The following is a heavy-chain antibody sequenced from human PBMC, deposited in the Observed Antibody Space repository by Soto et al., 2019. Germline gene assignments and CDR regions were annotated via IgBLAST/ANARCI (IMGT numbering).Heavy chain of an antibody. J-gene: IGHJ6*02. CDR2: ISAYNGNT. D-gene: IGHD2-2*01. CDR3: ARTNQAADYYYYGMDV. CDR1: GYTFTSYG. Sequence: ASVKVSCKASGYTFTSYGISWVRQAPGQGLEWMGWISAYNGNTNYAQKLQGRVTMTTDTSTSTAYMKLRSLRSDDTAVYYCARTNQAADYYYYGMDVWGQGTTVTVSS. V-gene: IGHV1-18*01.